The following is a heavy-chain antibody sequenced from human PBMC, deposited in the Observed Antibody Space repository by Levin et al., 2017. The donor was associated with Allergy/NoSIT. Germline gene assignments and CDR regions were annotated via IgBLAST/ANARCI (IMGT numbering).Heavy chain of an antibody. V-gene: IGHV3-48*03. CDR2: ISSSGSTI. D-gene: IGHD3-3*01. J-gene: IGHJ6*02. CDR1: GFTFSSYE. CDR3: ARDSRFWSGYYMDYYYYGMDV. Sequence: GGSLRLSCAASGFTFSSYEMNWVRQAPGKGLEWVSYISSSGSTIYYADSVKGRFTISRDNAKNSLYLQMNSLRAEDTAVYYCARDSRFWSGYYMDYYYYGMDVWGQGTTVTVSS.